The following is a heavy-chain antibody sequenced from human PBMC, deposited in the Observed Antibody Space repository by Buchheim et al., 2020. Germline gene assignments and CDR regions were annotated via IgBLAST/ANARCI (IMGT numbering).Heavy chain of an antibody. D-gene: IGHD2-15*01. J-gene: IGHJ5*02. V-gene: IGHV3-23*04. CDR3: AKDQGYCSGGSCRWDWFDP. CDR2: ISGSGGST. CDR1: GFTFSSYA. Sequence: EVQLVESGGGLVQPGGSLRHSCAASGFTFSSYAMSWVRQAPGTGLEWVSAISGSGGSTYYADSVKGRFTISRDNSKNTLYLQMNSLRAEDTAVYYCAKDQGYCSGGSCRWDWFDPWGQGTL.